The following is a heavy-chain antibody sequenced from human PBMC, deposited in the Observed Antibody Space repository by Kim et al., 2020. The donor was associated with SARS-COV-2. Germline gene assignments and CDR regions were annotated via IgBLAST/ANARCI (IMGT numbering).Heavy chain of an antibody. CDR1: GFIFSSYG. CDR2: ISYDGSNK. CDR3: AKEQNSGWYSKVADY. D-gene: IGHD6-19*01. Sequence: GGSLRLSCAASGFIFSSYGMHWVRQAPGKGLEWVAVISYDGSNKYYADSVKGRFTISRDNSKNTLYLQMNSLRAEDTAVYYCAKEQNSGWYSKVADYWGQGALGTVSS. J-gene: IGHJ4*02. V-gene: IGHV3-30*18.